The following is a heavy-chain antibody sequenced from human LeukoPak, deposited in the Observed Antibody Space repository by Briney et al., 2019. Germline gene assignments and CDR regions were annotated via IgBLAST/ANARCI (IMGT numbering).Heavy chain of an antibody. Sequence: GGSLRLSCAASGFTFSSYWMHWVRQTPGRGLVWVARINTDGTIIDYADPVQGPFPITRDNAKNTLYLQMNSLRAEDTAVYYCARDPSNIVATIYYYYYGMDVWGQGTTVTVSS. V-gene: IGHV3-74*01. D-gene: IGHD5-12*01. J-gene: IGHJ6*02. CDR1: GFTFSSYW. CDR3: ARDPSNIVATIYYYYYGMDV. CDR2: INTDGTII.